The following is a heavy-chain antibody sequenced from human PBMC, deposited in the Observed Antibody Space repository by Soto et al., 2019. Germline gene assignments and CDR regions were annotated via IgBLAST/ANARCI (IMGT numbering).Heavy chain of an antibody. CDR1: GGSISSGGYY. D-gene: IGHD2-15*01. V-gene: IGHV4-31*03. Sequence: QVQLQESGPGLVKPSQTLSLTCTVSGGSISSGGYYWSWIRQHPGKGLEWIGYIYYSGSTYYNPSLTCRVTISVDTSKNQFSLKLSSVTAADTAVYYCARGGLGYCSGGSCYSAELSRYYYGMDVWGQGTTVTVSS. J-gene: IGHJ6*02. CDR3: ARGGLGYCSGGSCYSAELSRYYYGMDV. CDR2: IYYSGST.